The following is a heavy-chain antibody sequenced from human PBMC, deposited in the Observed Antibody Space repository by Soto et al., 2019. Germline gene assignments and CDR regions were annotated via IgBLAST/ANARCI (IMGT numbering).Heavy chain of an antibody. CDR2: ISGSGAAM. Sequence: EVRLVESGGGLVQRGGSLRLSCEGSGLTFSSYSMHWVRQAPGKGLEWVSHISGSGAAMNYSDSVKGRFIVSRDNAKNSLYLQMNSLRDEDTAVYYCARVVQFRESCSSISCAYYCYAMDVWGKGTRVTVSS. D-gene: IGHD2-2*01. V-gene: IGHV3-48*02. CDR1: GLTFSSYS. CDR3: ARVVQFRESCSSISCAYYCYAMDV. J-gene: IGHJ6*04.